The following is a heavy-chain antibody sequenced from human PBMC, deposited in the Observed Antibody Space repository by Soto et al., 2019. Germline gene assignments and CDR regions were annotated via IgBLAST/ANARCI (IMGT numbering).Heavy chain of an antibody. V-gene: IGHV3-21*01. CDR2: ISSSSSYI. J-gene: IGHJ3*02. CDR1: GFTFSSYS. CDR3: ARDRRDSYCSGGSCYSEPSDAFDI. D-gene: IGHD2-15*01. Sequence: GGSLRLSCAASGFTFSSYSMNWVRQAPGKGLEWVSSISSSSSYIYYADSVKGRFTISRDNAKNSLYLQMNSLRAEDTAVYYCARDRRDSYCSGGSCYSEPSDAFDIWGQGTMVTVSS.